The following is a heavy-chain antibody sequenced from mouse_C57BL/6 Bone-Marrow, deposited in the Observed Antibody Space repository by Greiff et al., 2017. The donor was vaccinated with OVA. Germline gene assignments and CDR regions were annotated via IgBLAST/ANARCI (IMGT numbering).Heavy chain of an antibody. J-gene: IGHJ2*01. V-gene: IGHV1-69*01. CDR2: IDPSDSYT. Sequence: QVQLQQPGAELVMPGASVKLSCKASGYTFTSYWMHWVKQRPGQGLEWIGEIDPSDSYTNYNQKFKGKSTLTGDKSSSPAYMQLSSLTSEDSAVYYCARSPITTVADYWGQGTTLTVSS. D-gene: IGHD1-1*01. CDR1: GYTFTSYW. CDR3: ARSPITTVADY.